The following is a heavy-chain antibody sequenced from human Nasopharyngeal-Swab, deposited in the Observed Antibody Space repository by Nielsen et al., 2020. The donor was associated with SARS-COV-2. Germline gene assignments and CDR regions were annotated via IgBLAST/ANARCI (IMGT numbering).Heavy chain of an antibody. CDR3: ARRPPYKWNPFDY. J-gene: IGHJ4*02. V-gene: IGHV5-10-1*01. D-gene: IGHD1-20*01. CDR2: IDPSDSYN. CDR1: GYSFTSYW. Sequence: GESLKISCQGSGYSFTSYWISWVRQMPGKGLQWMGMIDPSDSYNYYSPSFQGHVTISADKSISTAYVQWSSLKASDTAMYYCARRPPYKWNPFDYWGQGTLVTVSS.